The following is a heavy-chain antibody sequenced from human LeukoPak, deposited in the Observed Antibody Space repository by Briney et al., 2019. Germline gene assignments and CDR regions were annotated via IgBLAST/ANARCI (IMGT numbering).Heavy chain of an antibody. CDR3: AKGGNWARFEN. J-gene: IGHJ4*02. D-gene: IGHD7-27*01. CDR1: GFTFSSYA. V-gene: IGHV3-23*01. Sequence: GGSLRLSCATSGFTFSSYAMSWVRQAPGKGLEWVSGITGSGGTTYYADSVKGRFTISRDNSKNTLYLQMNSPRAEDTAAYYCAKGGNWARFENWGQGTLVTVSS. CDR2: ITGSGGTT.